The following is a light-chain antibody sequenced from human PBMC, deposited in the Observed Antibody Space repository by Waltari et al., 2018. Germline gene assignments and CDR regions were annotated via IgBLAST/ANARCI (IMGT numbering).Light chain of an antibody. CDR1: SSDVGAYNY. CDR3: TSFAGSSNLGV. CDR2: DVN. J-gene: IGLJ2*01. V-gene: IGLV2-8*01. Sequence: QSALTQPPSASGSPGQSVAISCTGPSSDVGAYNYVSWYQQHPGKAPKLMIYDVNKRPSGVPDRFSGSKSGNTASLTVSGLQAEDEADYYCTSFAGSSNLGVFGGGTKLTVL.